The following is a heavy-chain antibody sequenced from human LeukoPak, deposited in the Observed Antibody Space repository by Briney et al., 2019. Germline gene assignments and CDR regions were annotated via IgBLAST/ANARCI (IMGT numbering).Heavy chain of an antibody. CDR2: ISSSSSYI. CDR3: AREILPYYYGSGSSSFDY. Sequence: GGSLRLSCAASGFTFSSYSMNWVRQAPGKGLEWVSSISSSSSYIYYADSVKGRFTISRGNAKNSLYLQMNSLRAEDTAVYYCAREILPYYYGSGSSSFDYWGQGTLVTVSS. D-gene: IGHD3-10*01. CDR1: GFTFSSYS. J-gene: IGHJ4*02. V-gene: IGHV3-21*01.